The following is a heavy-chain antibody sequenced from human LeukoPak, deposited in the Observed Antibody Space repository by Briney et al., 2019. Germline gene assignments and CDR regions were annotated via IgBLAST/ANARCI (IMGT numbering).Heavy chain of an antibody. CDR3: ARAATLTSPWANY. V-gene: IGHV3-53*01. D-gene: IGHD3-16*01. CDR2: IYSSGTT. Sequence: GGSLRLSCAASGFTVSSNYMSWVRQALGKGLEWVSLIYSSGTTYYADSVKGRFTISRDNSKNTLYLQMNSLGVEDTAVYYCARAATLTSPWANYWGQGTLVTVSS. CDR1: GFTVSSNY. J-gene: IGHJ4*02.